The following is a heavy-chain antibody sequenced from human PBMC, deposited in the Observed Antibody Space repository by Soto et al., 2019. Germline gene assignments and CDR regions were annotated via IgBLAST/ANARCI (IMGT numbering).Heavy chain of an antibody. CDR2: IWYDGSNK. Sequence: GGSLRLSCAASGFTFSSYGMHWVRQAAGKGLEWVAVIWYDGSNKYYADSVKGRFTISRDNSKNTLYLQMNSLRAEDTAVYYCAAVKIVPAAKYPDPYYYYGMDVWGQGTTVTVSS. V-gene: IGHV3-33*01. D-gene: IGHD2-2*01. J-gene: IGHJ6*02. CDR3: AAVKIVPAAKYPDPYYYYGMDV. CDR1: GFTFSSYG.